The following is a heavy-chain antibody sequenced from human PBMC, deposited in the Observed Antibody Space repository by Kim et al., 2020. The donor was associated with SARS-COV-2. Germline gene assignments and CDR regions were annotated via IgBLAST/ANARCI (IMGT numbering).Heavy chain of an antibody. CDR1: GFTFSDYY. CDR3: ARGYCSSTSCYVQSFYYYYGMDV. D-gene: IGHD2-2*01. CDR2: ISSSGSTI. J-gene: IGHJ6*02. V-gene: IGHV3-11*01. Sequence: GGSLRLSCAASGFTFSDYYMSWIRQAPGKGLEWVSYISSSGSTIYYADSVKGRFTISRDNAKNSLYLQMNSLRAEDTAVYYCARGYCSSTSCYVQSFYYYYGMDVWGQGTTVTVSS.